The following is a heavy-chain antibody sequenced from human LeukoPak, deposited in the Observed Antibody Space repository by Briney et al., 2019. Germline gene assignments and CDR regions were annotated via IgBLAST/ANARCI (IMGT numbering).Heavy chain of an antibody. V-gene: IGHV1-2*06. CDR3: ARDELGTLYYYYGMDV. D-gene: IGHD7-27*01. J-gene: IGHJ6*02. Sequence: GASVKVSCKASGYTFTGYYMHWVRQAPGQGLEWMGRINPNSGGTNYAQKFQDRVTMTRDTSISTAYMELSRLRSDDTAVYYCARDELGTLYYYYGMDVWGQGTTVTVSS. CDR2: INPNSGGT. CDR1: GYTFTGYY.